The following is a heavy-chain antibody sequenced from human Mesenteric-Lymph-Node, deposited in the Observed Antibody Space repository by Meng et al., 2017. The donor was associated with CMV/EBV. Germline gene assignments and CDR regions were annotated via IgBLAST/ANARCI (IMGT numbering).Heavy chain of an antibody. CDR3: ASDTTHYCSSTSCPGYGMDV. CDR1: GGSISSGDYY. J-gene: IGHJ6*02. D-gene: IGHD2-2*01. Sequence: SETLSLTCTVSGGSISSGDYYWSWIRQPPGKGLEWIGYIYYSGSTYYNPSLKSRVTISVDTSKNQFSLKLSSVTAADTAVYYCASDTTHYCSSTSCPGYGMDVWGQGPTVTVSS. CDR2: IYYSGST. V-gene: IGHV4-30-4*08.